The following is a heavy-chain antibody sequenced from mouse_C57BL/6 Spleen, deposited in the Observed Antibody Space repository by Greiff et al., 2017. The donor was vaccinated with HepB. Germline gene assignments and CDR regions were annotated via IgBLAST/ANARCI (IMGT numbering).Heavy chain of an antibody. CDR1: GYAFSSSW. CDR3: ARPLLRGYFDV. V-gene: IGHV1-82*01. J-gene: IGHJ1*03. Sequence: VQLQQSGPELVKPGASVKISCKASGYAFSSSWMNWVKQRPGKGLEWIGRIYPGDGDTNYNGKFKGKATLTADKSSSTAYMQLSSLTSEDSAVYFCARPLLRGYFDVWGTRTTVTVSS. CDR2: IYPGDGDT. D-gene: IGHD2-10*01.